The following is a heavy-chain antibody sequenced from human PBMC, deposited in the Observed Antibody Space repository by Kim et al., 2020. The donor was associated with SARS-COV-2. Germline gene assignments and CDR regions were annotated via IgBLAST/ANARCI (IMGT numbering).Heavy chain of an antibody. CDR2: INHSGST. CDR1: GGSFSGYY. CDR3: ARGNRYYGSGTKGARGAFRN. V-gene: IGHV4-34*01. J-gene: IGHJ4*02. Sequence: SETLSLTCAVYGGSFSGYYWSWIRQPPGKGLEWIGEINHSGSTNYNPSLKSRVTISVDTSKNQFSLKLSSVTAADTAVYYCARGNRYYGSGTKGARGAFRNWGQGTLVTVSS. D-gene: IGHD3-10*01.